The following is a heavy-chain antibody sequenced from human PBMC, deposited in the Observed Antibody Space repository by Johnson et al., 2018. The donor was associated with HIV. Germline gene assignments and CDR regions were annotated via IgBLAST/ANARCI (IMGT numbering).Heavy chain of an antibody. CDR3: AKGGSLTQDAPFDI. CDR2: IRYDGSNK. D-gene: IGHD1-14*01. V-gene: IGHV3-30*02. Sequence: QVQLVESGGGLVQPGGSLRLSCAASGFTFSSYGMHWVRQAPGKGLEWVAFIRYDGSNKYYADSVKGRFTISRDNSKNTLYLQMNSLRAEDTAVYYCAKGGSLTQDAPFDIWGQGTMVTVSS. CDR1: GFTFSSYG. J-gene: IGHJ3*02.